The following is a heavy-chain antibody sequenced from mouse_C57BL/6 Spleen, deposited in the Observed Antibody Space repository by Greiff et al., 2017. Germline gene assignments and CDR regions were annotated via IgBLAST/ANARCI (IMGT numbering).Heavy chain of an antibody. CDR1: GFTFSDYG. D-gene: IGHD3-3*01. CDR3: ATGNPGTGWYFEV. J-gene: IGHJ1*03. CDR2: ISSGSSTI. Sequence: EVQGVESGGGLVKPGGSLKLSCAASGFTFSDYGMHWVRQAPEKGLEWVAYISSGSSTIYYADTVKGRFTISRDNAKNTLFLQMTSLRSEDTAMYYCATGNPGTGWYFEVWGTGTTVTVSS. V-gene: IGHV5-17*01.